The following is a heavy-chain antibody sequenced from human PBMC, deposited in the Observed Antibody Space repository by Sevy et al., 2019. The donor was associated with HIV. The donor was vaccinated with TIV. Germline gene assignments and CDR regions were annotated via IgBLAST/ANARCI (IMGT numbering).Heavy chain of an antibody. CDR3: ARAQQVTMLVVIGGLYFDF. CDR1: GFTFSDYF. CDR2: ISLSGSTI. V-gene: IGHV3-11*04. Sequence: GGSLRLSCAASGFTFSDYFMSWIRQAPGKGLEWVSYISLSGSTIYYAASVKGRFTISRDNAKNSVSLQMNSLRAEDTAVYYCARAQQVTMLVVIGGLYFDFWGQGALVTVSS. D-gene: IGHD3-22*01. J-gene: IGHJ4*02.